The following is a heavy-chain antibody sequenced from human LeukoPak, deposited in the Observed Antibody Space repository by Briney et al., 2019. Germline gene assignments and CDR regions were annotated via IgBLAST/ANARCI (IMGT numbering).Heavy chain of an antibody. CDR2: IGAGGAAT. CDR3: GRPTKFWLIQGDGVDV. V-gene: IGHV3-23*01. J-gene: IGHJ6*02. D-gene: IGHD6-19*01. CDR1: GFTFTTYA. Sequence: PGASLRLSCAASGFTFTTYAMTWVRQAPGKGLEWVSSIGAGGAATFYSDSVKGRFTISRDNSMNTLYLQMSSLRAGDTAVYYCGRPTKFWLIQGDGVDVWGQGTTVTVSS.